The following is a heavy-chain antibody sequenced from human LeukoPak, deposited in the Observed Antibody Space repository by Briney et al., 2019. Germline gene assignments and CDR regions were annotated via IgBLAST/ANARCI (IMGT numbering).Heavy chain of an antibody. CDR1: GGSISSSTYY. D-gene: IGHD6-13*01. J-gene: IGHJ4*02. CDR3: ARDILATSIAAPYY. V-gene: IGHV4-39*07. Sequence: SETLSLTCAVSGGSISSSTYYWGWIRQPPGKGLEWIGSIFYSGRTYYNPSLKSRVTMSVDTSKNQFSLRLSSVNAADTAVYYCARDILATSIAAPYYWGQGTLVTVSS. CDR2: IFYSGRT.